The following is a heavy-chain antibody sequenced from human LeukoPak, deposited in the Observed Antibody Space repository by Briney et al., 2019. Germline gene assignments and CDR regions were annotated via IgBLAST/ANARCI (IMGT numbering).Heavy chain of an antibody. V-gene: IGHV3-23*01. J-gene: IGHJ4*02. CDR2: ISGSGGST. CDR3: ATLPNYSYGHPYYFDY. CDR1: GFTFSSYA. Sequence: GGSLRLSCAASGFTFSSYAMSWVRQAPGKGLERVSAISGSGGSTYYADSVKGRFTISRDNSKNTLYLQMNSLRAEDTAVYYCATLPNYSYGHPYYFDYWGQGTLVTVSS. D-gene: IGHD5-18*01.